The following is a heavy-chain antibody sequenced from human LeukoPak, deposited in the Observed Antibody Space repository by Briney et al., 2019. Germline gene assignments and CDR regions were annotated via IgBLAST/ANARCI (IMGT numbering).Heavy chain of an antibody. CDR3: AKDRCYDILTGYIDY. CDR1: GFTFSSYG. J-gene: IGHJ4*02. V-gene: IGHV3-30*02. D-gene: IGHD3-9*01. CDR2: IRYDGSNK. Sequence: GGSLRLSCAASGFTFSSYGMHWVRQAPGKGLEWVAFIRYDGSNKYYADSVKGRFTISRDNSKNTLYLQMNSLRAEDTAVYYCAKDRCYDILTGYIDYWGQGTLVTVSS.